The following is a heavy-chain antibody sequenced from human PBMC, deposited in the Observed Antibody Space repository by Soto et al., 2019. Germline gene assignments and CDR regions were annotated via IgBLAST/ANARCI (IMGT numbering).Heavy chain of an antibody. Sequence: XGSLRLSRSASGFTFSSYSVHWVRQAPGKGLEYVSAISSNGGSTYYADSVKGRFTISRDNSKNTLYLQMSSLRAEDTAVYYCVKEIQRNNWNYGDVWGQGTTVTVSS. CDR2: ISSNGGST. CDR3: VKEIQRNNWNYGDV. D-gene: IGHD1-7*01. V-gene: IGHV3-64D*06. J-gene: IGHJ6*02. CDR1: GFTFSSYS.